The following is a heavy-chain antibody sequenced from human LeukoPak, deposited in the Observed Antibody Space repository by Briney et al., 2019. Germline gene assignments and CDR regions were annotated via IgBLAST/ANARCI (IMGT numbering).Heavy chain of an antibody. CDR1: GYTFTGYY. D-gene: IGHD3-9*01. CDR2: INPNSGGK. J-gene: IGHJ4*02. CDR3: ARGDRSGYDILTNDY. Sequence: ASVKVSCKASGYTFTGYYMHWVRQAPGQGLEWMGRINPNSGGKNYAQTFQGRVTMTRDTSISTAYMELSRLRSDDTAVYYCARGDRSGYDILTNDYWGPGTLVTVSS. V-gene: IGHV1-2*06.